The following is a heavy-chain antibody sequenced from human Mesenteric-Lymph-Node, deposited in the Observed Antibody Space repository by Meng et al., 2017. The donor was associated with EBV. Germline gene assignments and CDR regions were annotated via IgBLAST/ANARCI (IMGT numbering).Heavy chain of an antibody. Sequence: VQLQESGPGLVRPSGTLSLTCFVSGGSISSSNWWSWVRQAPGKGLEWIGEIYHGGSTNYNPPLKSRVTMSVDKSQNQFSPKLTSVTAADRAIYYCARGEIVRGEWYFDLWGRGTLVTVSS. CDR3: ARGEIVRGEWYFDL. J-gene: IGHJ2*01. D-gene: IGHD1-26*01. CDR1: GGSISSSNW. V-gene: IGHV4-4*02. CDR2: IYHGGST.